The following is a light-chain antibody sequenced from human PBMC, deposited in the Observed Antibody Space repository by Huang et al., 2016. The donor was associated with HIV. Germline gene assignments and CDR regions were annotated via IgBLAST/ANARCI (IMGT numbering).Light chain of an antibody. CDR1: QDIRNY. Sequence: DVQMTQSPSSLSASVGDRVTITCQASQDIRNYLNWYQQKLGKAPKLLIYDAYNLQTEVPSRFSGSGSGTDFSVTISSLQPEDVATYYCQQYDKLPLTFGGGTKVELK. J-gene: IGKJ4*01. V-gene: IGKV1-33*01. CDR3: QQYDKLPLT. CDR2: DAY.